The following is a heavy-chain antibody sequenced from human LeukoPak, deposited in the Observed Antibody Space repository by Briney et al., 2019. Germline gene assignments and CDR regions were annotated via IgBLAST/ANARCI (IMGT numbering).Heavy chain of an antibody. J-gene: IGHJ6*02. Sequence: SETLSLTCTVSGGSISSYYWSWIRQPPGKGLEWIGYIYYSGSTNYNPSLKSRVTISVGTSRNQFSLKLSSVTAADTAVYYCARMSLYYYYGMDVWGQGTTVTVSS. CDR1: GGSISSYY. V-gene: IGHV4-59*08. CDR3: ARMSLYYYYGMDV. CDR2: IYYSGST.